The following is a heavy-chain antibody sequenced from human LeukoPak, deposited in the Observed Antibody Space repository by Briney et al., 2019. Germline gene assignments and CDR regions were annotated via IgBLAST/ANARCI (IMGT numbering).Heavy chain of an antibody. J-gene: IGHJ3*02. CDR2: ISGSGGST. V-gene: IGHV3-23*01. CDR3: AEDGVIVVVPAAATDAFDI. Sequence: PGGSLRLSCAASGFTFSSYAMSWVRQAPGKGLEWVSAISGSGGSTYYADSVKGRFTISRDNSKNTLYLQMNGLRAEDTAVYHCAEDGVIVVVPAAATDAFDIWGQGTMVTVSS. CDR1: GFTFSSYA. D-gene: IGHD2-2*01.